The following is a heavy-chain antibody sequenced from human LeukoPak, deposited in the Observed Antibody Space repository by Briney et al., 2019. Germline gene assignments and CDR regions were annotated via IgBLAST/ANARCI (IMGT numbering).Heavy chain of an antibody. Sequence: SETLSLTCAVSGGSISSSNWWSWVRQPPGKGLEWIGEIYHSGSTNYNPSLKSRVTISVGKSKNRFSLKLSSVTAADTAVYYCARGPIAVAGSDEAFDIWGQGTMVTVSS. D-gene: IGHD6-19*01. J-gene: IGHJ3*02. CDR3: ARGPIAVAGSDEAFDI. V-gene: IGHV4-4*02. CDR2: IYHSGST. CDR1: GGSISSSNW.